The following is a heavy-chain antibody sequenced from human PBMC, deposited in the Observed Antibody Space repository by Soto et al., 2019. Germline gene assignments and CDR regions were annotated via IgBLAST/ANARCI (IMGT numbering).Heavy chain of an antibody. CDR1: GGSFCGYY. J-gene: IGHJ6*02. Sequence: SETLSLTCAVHGGSFCGYYWSWIRQPPGKGLEWIGEINHSGSTNYNPSLKSRVTISVDTSKNQFSLKLSSVTAADTAVYYCARGPPYYDFWSGYSLRGPVMDVWGQGTTVTDSS. V-gene: IGHV4-34*01. CDR3: ARGPPYYDFWSGYSLRGPVMDV. CDR2: INHSGST. D-gene: IGHD3-3*01.